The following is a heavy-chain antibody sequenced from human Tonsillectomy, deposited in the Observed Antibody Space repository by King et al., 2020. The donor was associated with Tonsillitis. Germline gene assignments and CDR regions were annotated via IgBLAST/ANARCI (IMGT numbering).Heavy chain of an antibody. CDR1: GFTFSDYY. D-gene: IGHD3-16*02. Sequence: VQLVESGGGLVKPGGSLRLSCVASGFTFSDYYMTWIRQAPGKGLECVSYISSSSNYTNYADSVKGRFTISRDNAKNSLFLQMNSLRAEDTAMYYCARRSSAYCYYLDVWGKGTTVTGSS. CDR2: ISSSSNYT. J-gene: IGHJ6*03. V-gene: IGHV3-11*05. CDR3: ARRSSAYCYYLDV.